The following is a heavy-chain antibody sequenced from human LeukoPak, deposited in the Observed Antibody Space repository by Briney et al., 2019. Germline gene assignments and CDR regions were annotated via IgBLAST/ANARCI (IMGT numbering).Heavy chain of an antibody. D-gene: IGHD3-3*01. CDR1: GDSVSSNSAA. CDR3: ARGYTYYDFWSGYRPDAFDI. CDR2: TYYRSKWYN. V-gene: IGHV6-1*01. J-gene: IGHJ3*02. Sequence: SQTLSLTCAISGDSVSSNSAAWNRIRQSPSRGLEWLGRTYYRSKWYNDYAVSVKSRITINPDTSKNQFSLQLNSVTPEDTALYYCARGYTYYDFWSGYRPDAFDIWGQGTMVTVSS.